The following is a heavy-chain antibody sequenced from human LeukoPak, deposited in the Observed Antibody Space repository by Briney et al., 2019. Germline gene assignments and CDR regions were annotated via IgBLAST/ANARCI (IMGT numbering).Heavy chain of an antibody. CDR1: GFTFRNYY. Sequence: GRSLRLSCAASGFTFRNYYMHWVRQAPGEGLEWVAVISLDGNNEYYADSVKGRFSLSRDNSMNTLYLQLNSLRTEDTAMYYCARDLSGHWTYDYWGQGTLVTVSP. J-gene: IGHJ4*01. D-gene: IGHD1-1*01. CDR3: ARDLSGHWTYDY. CDR2: ISLDGNNE. V-gene: IGHV3-30-3*01.